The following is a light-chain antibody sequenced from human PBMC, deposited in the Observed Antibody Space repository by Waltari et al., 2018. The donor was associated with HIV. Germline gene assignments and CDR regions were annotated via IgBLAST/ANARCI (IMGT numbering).Light chain of an antibody. CDR3: LLSYSGARPAI. J-gene: IGLJ2*01. CDR1: SGPVTSGHH. CDR2: DAN. V-gene: IGLV7-46*01. Sequence: QAVVTQEPALTVSPGGTVTLTCGSSSGPVTSGHHPQWFQQKPGQAPRALIYDANNRRSWTPARFSGSLLGGKAALTLSDAQPEDEADYFCLLSYSGARPAIFGGGTKLSVL.